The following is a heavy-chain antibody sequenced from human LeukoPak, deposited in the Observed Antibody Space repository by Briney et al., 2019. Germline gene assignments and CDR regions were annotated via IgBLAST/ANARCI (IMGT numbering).Heavy chain of an antibody. D-gene: IGHD1-26*01. CDR3: ARHRASGGATGFDY. V-gene: IGHV4-39*01. Sequence: PSETLSLTCTVSGGSISSGGYYWSWIRQHPGKGLEWIGYIYDSGSTYYNPSLKSRVIISVDTSKTQFSLKLNSVTVADTAVYYCARHRASGGATGFDYWGQGTLVTVSS. CDR1: GGSISSGGYY. CDR2: IYDSGST. J-gene: IGHJ4*02.